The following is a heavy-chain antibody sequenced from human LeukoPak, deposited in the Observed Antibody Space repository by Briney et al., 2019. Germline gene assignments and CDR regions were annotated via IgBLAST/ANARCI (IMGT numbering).Heavy chain of an antibody. J-gene: IGHJ4*02. V-gene: IGHV1-69*13. CDR2: IIPIFGTA. CDR3: ARDRLKGRWLLDKELGY. D-gene: IGHD5-24*01. Sequence: GASVKVSCKASGGTFSSYAISWVRQAPGQGLEWMGGIIPIFGTANYAQKFQGRVTITADESTSTAYMELSSLRSEDTAVYYCARDRLKGRWLLDKELGYWGQGTLVTVSS. CDR1: GGTFSSYA.